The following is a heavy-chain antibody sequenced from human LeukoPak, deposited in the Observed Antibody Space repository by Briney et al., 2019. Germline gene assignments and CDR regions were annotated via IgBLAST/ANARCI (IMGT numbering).Heavy chain of an antibody. D-gene: IGHD3-22*01. CDR2: ISGSGGTT. CDR1: GFTFSSYA. J-gene: IGHJ4*02. CDR3: AKGRRESSGYSFLDY. Sequence: GGSLRLSCAASGFTFSSYAMSWVRQAPGKGLEWVSTISGSGGTTYYADSVKGRFTISRDNFKNTLYLQMNSLRAEDTAVYYCAKGRRESSGYSFLDYWGQGTLVTVSS. V-gene: IGHV3-23*01.